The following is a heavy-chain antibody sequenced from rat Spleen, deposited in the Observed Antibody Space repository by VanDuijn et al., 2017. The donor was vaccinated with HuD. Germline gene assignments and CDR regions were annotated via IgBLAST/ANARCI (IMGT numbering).Heavy chain of an antibody. CDR3: TRANWAPDY. CDR1: GFSLTSYN. V-gene: IGHV2-45*01. D-gene: IGHD5-1*01. Sequence: QVQLMESGPGLVQPSETLSLTCTVSGFSLTSYNVHWVRQPPGKGLEWMGVMWSGGSTDYNSVLKSRLSISRDTSKSQVFLKMNSLQTEDTAMYFCTRANWAPDYWGQGVMVTVSS. CDR2: MWSGGST. J-gene: IGHJ2*01.